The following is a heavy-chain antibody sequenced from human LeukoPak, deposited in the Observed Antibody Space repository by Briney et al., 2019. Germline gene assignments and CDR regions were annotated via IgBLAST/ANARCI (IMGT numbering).Heavy chain of an antibody. J-gene: IGHJ4*02. V-gene: IGHV3-23*01. CDR1: GFTFSSYT. CDR2: ISGSGGST. D-gene: IGHD3-3*01. CDR3: AKDDRYYDFWSGYYTPYSFDY. Sequence: GGSLRLSCAASGFTFSSYTMSWVRQAPGKGLEWVSAISGSGGSTYYADSVKGRFTISRDNSKNTLYLQMNSLRAEDTAVYYCAKDDRYYDFWSGYYTPYSFDYWGQGTLVTVSS.